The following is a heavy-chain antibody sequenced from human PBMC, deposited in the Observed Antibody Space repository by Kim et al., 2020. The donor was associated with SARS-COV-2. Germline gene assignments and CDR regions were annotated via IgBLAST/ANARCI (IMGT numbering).Heavy chain of an antibody. CDR2: ISSSIDYT. V-gene: IGHV3-11*05. CDR3: ARVEYGSSSWYYFDY. D-gene: IGHD6-13*01. CDR1: GFTFSDYY. Sequence: GGSLRLSCAASGFTFSDYYMSWIRQTPGKGLEWISYISSSIDYTKYADSVKGRFTISRDNAKNSLYLQMNSLRAADTAVYYCARVEYGSSSWYYFDYWG. J-gene: IGHJ4*01.